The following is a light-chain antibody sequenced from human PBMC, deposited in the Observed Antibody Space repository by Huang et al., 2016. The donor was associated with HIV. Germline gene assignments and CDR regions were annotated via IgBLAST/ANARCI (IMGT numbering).Light chain of an antibody. CDR1: QSVSTF. Sequence: EIVLTQSPATLSLSPGETATLSCRASQSVSTFLAWYHQKFGQAPRLLIYDASHSATGVPARVSGSGSGTDFALTISGLEPEDFAVYYCQQRTNWPPITFGQGTRLEIK. CDR2: DAS. V-gene: IGKV3-11*01. CDR3: QQRTNWPPIT. J-gene: IGKJ5*01.